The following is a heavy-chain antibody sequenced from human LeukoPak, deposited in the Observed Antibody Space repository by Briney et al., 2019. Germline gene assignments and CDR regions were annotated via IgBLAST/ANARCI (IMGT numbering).Heavy chain of an antibody. CDR2: INPNSGGT. Sequence: ASVKVSCKTSGYTFTGYYMHWVRQAPGQGLEWMGWINPNSGGTNYAQKFQGRVTMTTDTSTSTAYMELRSLRSDDTAVYYCARRTYCGGDGVKHYSGHGNPVTVSS. CDR1: GYTFTGYY. V-gene: IGHV1-2*02. J-gene: IGHJ4*01. CDR3: ARRTYCGGDGVKHY. D-gene: IGHD2-21*02.